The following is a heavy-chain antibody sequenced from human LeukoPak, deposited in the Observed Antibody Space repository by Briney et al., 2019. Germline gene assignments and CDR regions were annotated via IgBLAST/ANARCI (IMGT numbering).Heavy chain of an antibody. CDR2: IPSTSSYT. CDR1: GFTFSDYY. Sequence: GGSLRLSCVASGFTFSDYYMSWIRQAPGKGLEWISYIPSTSSYTSYADSVKGRFTISRDNAKNSLYLQMNSLRAEDTAVYYCARVKAGAPGWFDPWGQGTLVTVSS. J-gene: IGHJ5*02. V-gene: IGHV3-11*05. CDR3: ARVKAGAPGWFDP. D-gene: IGHD6-13*01.